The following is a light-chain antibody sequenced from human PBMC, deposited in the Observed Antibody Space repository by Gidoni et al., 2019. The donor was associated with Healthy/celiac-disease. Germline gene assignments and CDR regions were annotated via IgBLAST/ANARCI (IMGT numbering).Light chain of an antibody. V-gene: IGKV3-15*01. J-gene: IGKJ4*01. CDR3: QQYNNWPPLP. CDR2: GAS. Sequence: EIVMTQSQATLSVSPGERATLSCRASQSVISNVAWYQQKPGQAPRLLIYGASTRATGIPARFSGSGSGTEFTLTISSLQSEDFAVYYCQQYNNWPPLPFGGGTKVEIK. CDR1: QSVISN.